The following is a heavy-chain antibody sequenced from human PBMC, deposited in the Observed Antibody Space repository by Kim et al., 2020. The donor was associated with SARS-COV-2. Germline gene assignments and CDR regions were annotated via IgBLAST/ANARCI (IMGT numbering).Heavy chain of an antibody. J-gene: IGHJ3*02. V-gene: IGHV3-11*01. Sequence: GGSLRLSCAASGFTFSDYYMSWIRQAPGKGLEWVSYISSSGSTIYSAYAVKGRSTISRNNAENSLYLQMNSLRAEDTAVYYWGGGRYERRVWDSFYICG. D-gene: IGHD2-8*01. CDR3: GGGRYERRVWDSFYI. CDR1: GFTFSDYY. CDR2: ISSSGSTI.